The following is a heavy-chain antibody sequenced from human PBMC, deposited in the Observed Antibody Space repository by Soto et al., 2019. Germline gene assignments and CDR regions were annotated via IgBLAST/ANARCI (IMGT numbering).Heavy chain of an antibody. CDR3: AKGNYDSSGYYYHFDY. CDR2: ISGSGGST. D-gene: IGHD3-22*01. V-gene: IGHV3-23*01. CDR1: GFTFSSYA. Sequence: PGGSLRLSCAASGFTFSSYAMSWVRQAPGKGLEWVSAISGSGGSTYYADPGKGRFTISRDNSKNTLYLQMNSLRAEDTAVYYCAKGNYDSSGYYYHFDYWGQGTLVTVSS. J-gene: IGHJ4*02.